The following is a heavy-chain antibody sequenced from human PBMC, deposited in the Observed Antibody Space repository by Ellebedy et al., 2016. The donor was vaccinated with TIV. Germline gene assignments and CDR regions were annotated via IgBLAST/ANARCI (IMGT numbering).Heavy chain of an antibody. J-gene: IGHJ3*02. V-gene: IGHV5-51*01. Sequence: GESLKISCKGSGYSFTSYWIGWVRQMPGKGLEWMGIIYPGDSDTRYSPSFQGQVTISADKSISTAYLQWSSLKASDTAMYYCARRGSSGYYYVGAFDIWGQGTMVTVSS. CDR3: ARRGSSGYYYVGAFDI. D-gene: IGHD3-22*01. CDR1: GYSFTSYW. CDR2: IYPGDSDT.